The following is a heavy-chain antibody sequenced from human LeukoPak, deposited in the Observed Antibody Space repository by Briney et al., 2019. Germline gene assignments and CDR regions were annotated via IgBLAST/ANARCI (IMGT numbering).Heavy chain of an antibody. J-gene: IGHJ4*02. CDR1: GYTFSTFD. CDR2: IASTGET. CDR3: VRGGQIGFDY. Sequence: GGSLRLSCAASGYTFSTFDVHWVRQASGRGLEWDSSIASTGETYYAGSVKGRFTISRENAKNSLYLQMNSLRAGDTAVYHCVRGGQIGFDYWGQGALVTVSS. V-gene: IGHV3-13*04. D-gene: IGHD2-21*01.